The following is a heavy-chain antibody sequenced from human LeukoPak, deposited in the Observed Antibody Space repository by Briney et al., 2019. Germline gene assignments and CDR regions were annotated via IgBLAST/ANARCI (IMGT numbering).Heavy chain of an antibody. CDR3: ARDVPYGDYGTRFDP. V-gene: IGHV3-9*01. CDR1: GFTFDDYA. Sequence: GRSLRLSCAASGFTFDDYAMHWVRQAPGKGLEWVSGISWNSGSIGYADSVKGRFTISRDNAKNSLYLQMNSLRAEDTAVYYCARDVPYGDYGTRFDPWGQGTLVTVSS. D-gene: IGHD4-17*01. CDR2: ISWNSGSI. J-gene: IGHJ5*02.